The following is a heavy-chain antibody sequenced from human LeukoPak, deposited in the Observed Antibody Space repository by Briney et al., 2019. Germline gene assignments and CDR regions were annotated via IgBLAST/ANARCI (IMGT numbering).Heavy chain of an antibody. V-gene: IGHV4-61*02. CDR1: GGSISSGSYY. CDR3: ARGYWFYFDY. CDR2: IYISGTS. J-gene: IGHJ4*02. D-gene: IGHD2-8*02. Sequence: PSETLSLTCTVSGGSISSGSYYWSWIRQPAGKGLEWIGRIYISGTSTYNPSLKSRVTISADTSRNQFSLKPSSVTAADTAFYYCARGYWFYFDYWGQGTLVTVSS.